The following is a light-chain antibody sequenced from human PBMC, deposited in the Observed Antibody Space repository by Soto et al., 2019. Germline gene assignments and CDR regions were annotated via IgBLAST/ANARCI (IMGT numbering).Light chain of an antibody. V-gene: IGKV3-15*01. J-gene: IGKJ5*01. CDR2: GAS. CDR1: QSVSSN. CDR3: QQYGSSPLIT. Sequence: IRLTQSPATLSVSPGESATLSCSASQSVSSNLAWYQQKPGQAPRLLIYGASTRATGIPARFSGSGSGTEFTLTISSLQSEDFALYYCQQYGSSPLITFGQGTRLE.